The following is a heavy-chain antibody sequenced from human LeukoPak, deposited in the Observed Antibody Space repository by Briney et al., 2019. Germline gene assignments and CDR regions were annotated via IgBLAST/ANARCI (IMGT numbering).Heavy chain of an antibody. D-gene: IGHD2-15*01. V-gene: IGHV4-59*11. Sequence: PSETLSLTCTVSGGSISSHYWSWIRQPPGKGLEWIGYIYYSGSTNYNPSLKSRVTISVDTSKNQFSLKLGSVTAADTAVYYCARGGGYCSGGSCPFDYWGQGTLVTVSS. J-gene: IGHJ4*02. CDR3: ARGGGYCSGGSCPFDY. CDR2: IYYSGST. CDR1: GGSISSHY.